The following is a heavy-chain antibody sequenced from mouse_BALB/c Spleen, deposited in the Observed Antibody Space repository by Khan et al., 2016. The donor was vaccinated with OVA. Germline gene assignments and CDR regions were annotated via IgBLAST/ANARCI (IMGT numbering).Heavy chain of an antibody. Sequence: QVQLQQSGAELMKPGASVKISCKATGYTFSNYWIVWVKQRPGHGLEWIGELLPGRRNSNYNEKFKGKVTFTADTSSNIAYMQLNSLTSEDAAVYYCARRAGTTYGMDYWGQGTSVTVSS. CDR2: LLPGRRNS. J-gene: IGHJ4*01. CDR1: GYTFSNYW. V-gene: IGHV1-9*01. CDR3: ARRAGTTYGMDY. D-gene: IGHD3-3*01.